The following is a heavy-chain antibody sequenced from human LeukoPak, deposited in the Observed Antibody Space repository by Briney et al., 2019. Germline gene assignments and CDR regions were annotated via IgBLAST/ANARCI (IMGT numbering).Heavy chain of an antibody. D-gene: IGHD4/OR15-4a*01. V-gene: IGHV3-53*01. J-gene: IGHJ4*02. CDR2: IYSDNI. CDR1: GFTVSSNS. CDR3: ARRAGAYSHPYDY. Sequence: GGSLRLSCTVSGFTVSSNSMSWVRQAPGKGLEWVSFIYSDNIHYSDSVTRRFTISRDNSKNTLYLQMNSLSAEDTAVYYGARRAGAYSHPYDYWGQGTLVTVSS.